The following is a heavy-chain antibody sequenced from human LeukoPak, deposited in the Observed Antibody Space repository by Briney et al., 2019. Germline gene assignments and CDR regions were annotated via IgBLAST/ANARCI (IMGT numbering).Heavy chain of an antibody. D-gene: IGHD4-17*01. V-gene: IGHV4-34*01. CDR1: GGSFSGYY. CDR2: INHSGST. CDR3: ARGGDYGNYRTTDY. Sequence: SETLSLTCAVYGGSFSGYYWSWIRQPPGKGLEWIGEINHSGSTNYNPSLKSRVTISVDTSKNQFSLKLSSVTAADTAVYYCARGGDYGNYRTTDYWGQGTLVTVSS. J-gene: IGHJ4*02.